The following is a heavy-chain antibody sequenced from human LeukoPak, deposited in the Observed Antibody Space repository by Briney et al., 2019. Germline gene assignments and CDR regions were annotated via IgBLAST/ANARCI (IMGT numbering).Heavy chain of an antibody. Sequence: SETLSLTCTVSGGSISSSSYYWSWIRQPPGTGLEWIGEINHSGSTNYNPSLKSRVTISVDTSKNQFSLKLSSVTAADTAVYYCARGRSGSYDYWGQGTLVTVSS. CDR1: GGSISSSSYY. CDR3: ARGRSGSYDY. D-gene: IGHD1-26*01. V-gene: IGHV4-39*07. J-gene: IGHJ4*02. CDR2: INHSGST.